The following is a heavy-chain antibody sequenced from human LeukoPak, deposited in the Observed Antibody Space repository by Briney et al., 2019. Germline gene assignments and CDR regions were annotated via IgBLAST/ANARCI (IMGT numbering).Heavy chain of an antibody. D-gene: IGHD6-19*01. J-gene: IGHJ4*02. V-gene: IGHV1-18*01. Sequence: GASVKVSCKASGYTFTSYGISWVRQAPGQGLEWMGWISAYNGNTNYAQKLQGRVTMTTDTSTSTAYMELRSLRSDDTAVYYCAREGIGDSSGWPPGSSFDYWGQGTLVTVSS. CDR1: GYTFTSYG. CDR3: AREGIGDSSGWPPGSSFDY. CDR2: ISAYNGNT.